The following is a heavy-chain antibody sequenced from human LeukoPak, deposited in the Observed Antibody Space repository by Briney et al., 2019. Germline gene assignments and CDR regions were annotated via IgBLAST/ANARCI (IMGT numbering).Heavy chain of an antibody. Sequence: GRSLRLSCAASGFTFDDYAMHWVRQAPGKGLEWVSGISWNSGSIGYADSVRGRFTISRDNAKNSLYLQMNSLRAEDTALYYCAKDRDSLPRAGMDVWGQGTTVTVSS. CDR3: AKDRDSLPRAGMDV. CDR1: GFTFDDYA. V-gene: IGHV3-9*01. J-gene: IGHJ6*02. CDR2: ISWNSGSI. D-gene: IGHD3-22*01.